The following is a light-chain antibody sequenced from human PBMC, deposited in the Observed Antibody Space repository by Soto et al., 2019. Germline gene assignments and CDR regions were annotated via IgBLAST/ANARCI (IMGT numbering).Light chain of an antibody. CDR3: AAYTGNWNGPV. CDR2: GTD. CDR1: SSTFANNY. J-gene: IGLJ2*01. Sequence: QSALTQPPSVSGTPGQRVSISCSGDSSTFANNYVHWYQQVPGAAPKLLMYGTDQRPSGVPERFSGSKSGTSASLTISGLRPEDEAQYYCAAYTGNWNGPVFGGGTQLTVL. V-gene: IGLV1-47*01.